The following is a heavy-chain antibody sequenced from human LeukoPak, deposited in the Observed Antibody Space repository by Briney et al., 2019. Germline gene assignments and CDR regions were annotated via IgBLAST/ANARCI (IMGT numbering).Heavy chain of an antibody. CDR2: FNPEDGET. D-gene: IGHD6-13*01. J-gene: IGHJ3*02. Sequence: GASVKASCTVSGYTLTEFSMHWVRQAPGKGLEWVGSFNPEDGETIYAQKFQGRVTMTEDTSKDTVYMELSSLRSEDTAVYYCATPRKSSSWFAEAFDIWGQGTRVSVSS. CDR3: ATPRKSSSWFAEAFDI. CDR1: GYTLTEFS. V-gene: IGHV1-24*01.